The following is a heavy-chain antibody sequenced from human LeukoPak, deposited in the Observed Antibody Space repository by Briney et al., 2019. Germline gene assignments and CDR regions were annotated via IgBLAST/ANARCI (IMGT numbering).Heavy chain of an antibody. V-gene: IGHV4-59*01. Sequence: SETLSLTCTVSGGSINTYYWSWIRQPPGKALECIGHIYYTGRTYYKPSLESRVTISVDTAKNQISLNLSSVTAADTAVYYCARYEEFSTGYSASSPRHYFDHWGQGTLVTVSS. CDR2: IYYTGRT. CDR1: GGSINTYY. CDR3: ARYEEFSTGYSASSPRHYFDH. D-gene: IGHD3/OR15-3a*01. J-gene: IGHJ4*02.